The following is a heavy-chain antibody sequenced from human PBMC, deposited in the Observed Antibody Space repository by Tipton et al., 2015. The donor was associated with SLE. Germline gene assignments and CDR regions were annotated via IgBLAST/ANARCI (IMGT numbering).Heavy chain of an antibody. D-gene: IGHD3-10*01. J-gene: IGHJ4*02. CDR2: IYHSGST. CDR3: ARERLPMVRGLREDFDY. Sequence: TLSLTCAVSGYSISSGYYWGWIRQSPGKGLEWIGSIYHSGSTYYNPSLKSRVTISVDTSKNQFSLKVSSVTAADTAVYYCARERLPMVRGLREDFDYWGQGTLVTVSS. V-gene: IGHV4-38-2*02. CDR1: GYSISSGYY.